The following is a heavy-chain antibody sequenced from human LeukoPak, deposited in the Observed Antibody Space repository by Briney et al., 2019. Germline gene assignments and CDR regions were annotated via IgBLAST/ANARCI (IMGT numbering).Heavy chain of an antibody. J-gene: IGHJ6*03. Sequence: GSLRLSCAASGFSVSSNYMSWIRQPPGKGLEWIGYIYYSGSTNYNPSLKSRVTISIDTSKNQFSLKLSSVTAADTAVYYCARDMGYCSSTSCSFGSHYYYMDVWGKGTTVTVSS. CDR1: GFSVSSNY. D-gene: IGHD2-2*01. CDR2: IYYSGST. V-gene: IGHV4-59*02. CDR3: ARDMGYCSSTSCSFGSHYYYMDV.